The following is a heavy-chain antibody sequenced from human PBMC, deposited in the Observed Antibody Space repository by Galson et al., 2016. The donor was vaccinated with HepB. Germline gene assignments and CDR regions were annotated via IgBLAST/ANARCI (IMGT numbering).Heavy chain of an antibody. CDR2: ISAYNGNT. J-gene: IGHJ6*02. V-gene: IGHV1-18*01. Sequence: SVKVSCKASGYTFTTYGISWVRQAPGQGLEWMGWISAYNGNTNYAQKLQGRVTMTTDTSTSTAYMELRSLRSDDTAVYYCARDPRKIRYQLLEIYYYYAMDVWGQGTTVTVS. D-gene: IGHD2-2*01. CDR3: ARDPRKIRYQLLEIYYYYAMDV. CDR1: GYTFTTYG.